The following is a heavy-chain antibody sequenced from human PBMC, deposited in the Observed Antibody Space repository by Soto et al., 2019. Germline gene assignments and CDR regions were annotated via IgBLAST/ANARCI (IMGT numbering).Heavy chain of an antibody. Sequence: GGSLRLSCAASGFTFSNAWMSWVRQAPGKGLEWVGRIKSKTDGGTTDYAAPVKGRFTISRDDSKNTLYLQMNSLKTEDTAVYYCTTASLVGCSGGSCGLSYYWGQGTLVTVSS. CDR2: IKSKTDGGTT. CDR3: TTASLVGCSGGSCGLSYY. D-gene: IGHD2-15*01. CDR1: GFTFSNAW. J-gene: IGHJ4*02. V-gene: IGHV3-15*01.